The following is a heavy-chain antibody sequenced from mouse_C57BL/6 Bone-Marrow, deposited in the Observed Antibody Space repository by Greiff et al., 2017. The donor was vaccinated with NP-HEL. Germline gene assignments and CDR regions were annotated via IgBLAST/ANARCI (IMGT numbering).Heavy chain of an antibody. CDR1: GYTFTSYN. CDR2: IYPGNGDT. D-gene: IGHD1-1*01. J-gene: IGHJ4*01. CDR3: SRGYYGSCYYTRDY. V-gene: IGHV1-12*01. Sequence: QVQLKEPGAELVRPGASVKMSCKASGYTFTSYNMHWVKQTPRQGLEWIGAIYPGNGDTPYNQKFKGKATLTVDKSSSTAYMQLSSLTTEDSAVYVCSRGYYGSCYYTRDYWGQGTSVTVSS.